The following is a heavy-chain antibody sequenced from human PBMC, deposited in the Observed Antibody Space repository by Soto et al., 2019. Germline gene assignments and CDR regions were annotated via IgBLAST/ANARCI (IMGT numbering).Heavy chain of an antibody. Sequence: EVQLLESGGGLVQPGGSLRLSCAASGFTFSTYTMSWVRQAPGKGMECVSAISGTGGSSSYTDSVKGRFTISRDNSKNTLSMQRVSLRAEDTARYYCAKRAVAGRNWYFDLWGRVTLVTVSS. CDR1: GFTFSTYT. V-gene: IGHV3-23*01. J-gene: IGHJ2*01. CDR2: ISGTGGSS. CDR3: AKRAVAGRNWYFDL. D-gene: IGHD6-19*01.